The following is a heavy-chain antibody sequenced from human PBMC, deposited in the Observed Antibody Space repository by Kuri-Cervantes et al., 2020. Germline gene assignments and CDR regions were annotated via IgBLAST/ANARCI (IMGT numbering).Heavy chain of an antibody. D-gene: IGHD6-13*01. CDR1: GFTVSSND. Sequence: GGSLRLSCAASGFTVSSNDMRWVRQAPGKGLEWVSGISWNSGSIGYADSVKGRFTISRDNAKNSLYLQMNSLRAEDTALYYCAKDFAAAGTGGWFDPWGQGTLVTVSS. J-gene: IGHJ5*02. V-gene: IGHV3-9*01. CDR3: AKDFAAAGTGGWFDP. CDR2: ISWNSGSI.